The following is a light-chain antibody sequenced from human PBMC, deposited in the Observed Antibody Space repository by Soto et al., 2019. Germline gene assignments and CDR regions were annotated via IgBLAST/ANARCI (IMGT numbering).Light chain of an antibody. Sequence: QSVLTQPASVSGSPGQSITISCTGTSSDVGGYNYVSWYQQHPGKGPKLMIYEVSNRPSWVSNRFSGSKSGNTASLTISGLQAEDEADYYCCSFASSSTYVFGTGTKVTVL. J-gene: IGLJ1*01. V-gene: IGLV2-14*03. CDR2: EVS. CDR3: CSFASSSTYV. CDR1: SSDVGGYNY.